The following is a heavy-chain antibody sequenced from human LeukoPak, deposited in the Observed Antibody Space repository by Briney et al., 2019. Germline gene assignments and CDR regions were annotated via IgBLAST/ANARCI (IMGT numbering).Heavy chain of an antibody. D-gene: IGHD3/OR15-3a*01. CDR1: GFTVSSHY. J-gene: IGHJ4*02. V-gene: IGHV3-53*01. CDR3: ARGPYFGTG. CDR2: LYSGGTT. Sequence: GGSLRLSCAASGFTVSSHYMSWVRQAPGKGLEWVSVLYSGGTTYYADSVKGRFTISRDNSKNTVYLQMNSLRAEDTAVYYCARGPYFGTGWGQGTLATVSS.